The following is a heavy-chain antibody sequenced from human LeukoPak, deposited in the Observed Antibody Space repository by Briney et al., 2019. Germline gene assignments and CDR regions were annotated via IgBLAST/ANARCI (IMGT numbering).Heavy chain of an antibody. D-gene: IGHD2-15*01. J-gene: IGHJ4*02. CDR1: GYSINSGYY. CDR2: IYNSGST. V-gene: IGHV4-38-2*01. Sequence: PSETLSLTCAVSGYSINSGYYWGWIRQPPGQGLEWIGSIYNSGSTYYNPSLKSRVTISVDTSKNKFSLKLNSVTAADTAVYYCARQYCSGGSCYYFDYWGQGTLVTVSS. CDR3: ARQYCSGGSCYYFDY.